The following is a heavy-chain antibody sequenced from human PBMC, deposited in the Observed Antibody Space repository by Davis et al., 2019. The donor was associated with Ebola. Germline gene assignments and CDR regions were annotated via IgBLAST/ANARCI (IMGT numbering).Heavy chain of an antibody. CDR2: REGRMERGAI. CDR3: ATDGPTYSGSHLAIDH. Sequence: GESLKISFSASGFTFDTAWMSWVRQAPGKGQECLGRREGRMERGAIYVAAPVRGRFTISRDDSKNTVYLQMNSLNIEDTAVYYCATDGPTYSGSHLAIDHWGQGTLVTVSS. J-gene: IGHJ4*02. CDR1: GFTFDTAW. D-gene: IGHD1-26*01. V-gene: IGHV3-15*04.